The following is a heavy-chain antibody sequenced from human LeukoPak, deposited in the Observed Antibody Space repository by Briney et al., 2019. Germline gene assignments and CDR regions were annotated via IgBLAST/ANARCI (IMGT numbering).Heavy chain of an antibody. J-gene: IGHJ2*01. Sequence: PSGTLSLTCAVSGGSISSSNWWSWVRQPPGKGLEWIGEINHSGSTNYNPSLKSRVTISVDTSKNQFSLKLRSVTAADTAVYYCVRGAAVAGSYWYFDLWGRGTLVTVSS. CDR3: VRGAAVAGSYWYFDL. V-gene: IGHV4-4*02. CDR2: INHSGST. CDR1: GGSISSSNW. D-gene: IGHD6-19*01.